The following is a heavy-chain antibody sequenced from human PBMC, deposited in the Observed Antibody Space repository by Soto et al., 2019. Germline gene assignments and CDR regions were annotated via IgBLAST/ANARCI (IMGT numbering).Heavy chain of an antibody. V-gene: IGHV4-34*01. Sequence: SETLSLTCAIYGGSFNRDYWSWIRQPPGKGLEWIGEINYSGSTDYNPSLKSRVTISVDTSKNQFSLKLISVTAADTAVYHCARVATEWYIGVRYYYGMDVWGQGTTVTVSS. CDR1: GGSFNRDY. CDR3: ARVATEWYIGVRYYYGMDV. CDR2: INYSGST. J-gene: IGHJ6*02. D-gene: IGHD3-3*01.